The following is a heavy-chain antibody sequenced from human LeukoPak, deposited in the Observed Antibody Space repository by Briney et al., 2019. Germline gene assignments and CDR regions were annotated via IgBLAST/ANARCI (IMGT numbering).Heavy chain of an antibody. J-gene: IGHJ6*02. Sequence: ASVKVSCKASGGTFSSYAISWVRQAPGQGLEWMGGIIPIFGTANYAQKFQGRVTITTDESTSTAYMELSSLRAEDTAVYYCARGGLGAAAGTENYYYGMDVWGQGTTVTVSS. CDR2: IIPIFGTA. V-gene: IGHV1-69*05. CDR3: ARGGLGAAAGTENYYYGMDV. CDR1: GGTFSSYA. D-gene: IGHD6-13*01.